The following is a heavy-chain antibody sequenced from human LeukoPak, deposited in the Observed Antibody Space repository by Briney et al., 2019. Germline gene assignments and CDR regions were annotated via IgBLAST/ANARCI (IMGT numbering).Heavy chain of an antibody. D-gene: IGHD4-17*01. V-gene: IGHV3-30*04. CDR1: GFTFSSYA. J-gene: IGHJ3*02. CDR2: ISYDGSNK. CDR3: ARGTPYGDYVHAFDI. Sequence: GGSLRLSCAASGFTFSSYAMHWVRQAPGKGLELLAVISYDGSNKYYADSVKGRFTISRDNSKNTLYLQMNSLRAEDTAVYYCARGTPYGDYVHAFDIWGQGTMVTVSS.